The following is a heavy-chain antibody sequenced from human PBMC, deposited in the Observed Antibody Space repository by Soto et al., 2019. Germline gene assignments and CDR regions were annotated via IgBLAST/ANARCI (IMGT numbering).Heavy chain of an antibody. D-gene: IGHD4-17*01. CDR2: IYYSGST. CDR3: ARVYYGHYLLTFDY. V-gene: IGHV4-59*01. CDR1: GGSISSYY. J-gene: IGHJ4*02. Sequence: SETLSLTCTVSGGSISSYYWSWIRQPPGKGLEWIGYIYYSGSTNYNPSLKSRVTISVDTSKNQFSLKLSSVTAADTAVYYCARVYYGHYLLTFDYWGQGTLVTVS.